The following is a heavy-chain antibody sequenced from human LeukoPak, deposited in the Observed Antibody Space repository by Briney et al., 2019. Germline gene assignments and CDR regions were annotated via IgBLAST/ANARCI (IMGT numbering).Heavy chain of an antibody. CDR2: IYTSGST. V-gene: IGHV4-4*07. J-gene: IGHJ6*03. Sequence: SETLSLTCTVSGGSISSYYWSGIRQPAGKGLEWIGRIYTSGSTNYNPSLKSRVTISVDTSKNQFSLKLSSVTAADTAVYYCARAEQQLSPVNYYYYMDVWGKGTTVTVSS. D-gene: IGHD6-13*01. CDR3: ARAEQQLSPVNYYYYMDV. CDR1: GGSISSYY.